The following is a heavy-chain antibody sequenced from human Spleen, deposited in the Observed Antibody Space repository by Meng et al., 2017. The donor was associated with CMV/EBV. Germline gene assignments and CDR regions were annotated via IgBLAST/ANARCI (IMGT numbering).Heavy chain of an antibody. Sequence: GESLKISCAASGFTFSSYAMSWVRQAPGKGLEWVSGISSSGGSTYYADSVKGRFTIARDNAKNSLYLQMNSLRAEDTAVYYCARDSSFGVVIESGYGMDVWGQGTTVTVSS. CDR1: GFTFSSYA. V-gene: IGHV3-23*01. D-gene: IGHD3-3*01. CDR3: ARDSSFGVVIESGYGMDV. J-gene: IGHJ6*02. CDR2: ISSSGGST.